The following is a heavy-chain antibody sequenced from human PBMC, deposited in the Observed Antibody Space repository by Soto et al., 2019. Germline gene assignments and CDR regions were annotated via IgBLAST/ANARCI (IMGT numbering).Heavy chain of an antibody. V-gene: IGHV4-4*02. CDR2: IYHSGST. D-gene: IGHD3-16*02. J-gene: IGHJ5*02. CDR3: ARATYDYIWGSYRSNWFDP. CDR1: SGSISSSNW. Sequence: SETLSLTCAVSSGSISSSNWWSWVRQPPGKGLEWIGEIYHSGSTNYNPSLKSRVTISVDKSKNQFSLKLSSVTAADTAVYYCARATYDYIWGSYRSNWFDPWGQGTLVNVSS.